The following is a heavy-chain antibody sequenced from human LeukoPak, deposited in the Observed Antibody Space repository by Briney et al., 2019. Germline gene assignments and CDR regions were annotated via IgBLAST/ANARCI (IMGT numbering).Heavy chain of an antibody. V-gene: IGHV3-23*01. J-gene: IGHJ4*02. D-gene: IGHD4-17*01. CDR1: GFTLRNYA. CDR3: TTVNDYGDYTGGLWDY. CDR2: IGAGDKYT. Sequence: GGSLRLSCAASGFTLRNYAMSWVRQAPGKGLEWVSSIGAGDKYTYHIDSVKGRFTITRDNSKNTLYLQMNSLKTEDTAVYYCTTVNDYGDYTGGLWDYWGQGTLVTVSS.